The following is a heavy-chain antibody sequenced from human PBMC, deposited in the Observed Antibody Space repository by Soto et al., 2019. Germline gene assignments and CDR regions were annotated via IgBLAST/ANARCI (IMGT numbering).Heavy chain of an antibody. CDR1: GGSISSSSYY. D-gene: IGHD2-15*01. Sequence: SETLSLTCTVSGGSISSSSYYWGWIRQPPGKGLEWIGSIYYSGSTYYNPSLKSRVTISVDTSKNQFSLKLSSVTAADTAVYYCARHSFRWPDAFDIWGQGTMVTVS. V-gene: IGHV4-39*01. CDR2: IYYSGST. J-gene: IGHJ3*02. CDR3: ARHSFRWPDAFDI.